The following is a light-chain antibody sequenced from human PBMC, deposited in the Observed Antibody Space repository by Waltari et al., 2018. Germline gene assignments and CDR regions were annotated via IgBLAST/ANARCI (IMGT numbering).Light chain of an antibody. V-gene: IGLV1-47*01. J-gene: IGLJ2*01. CDR2: LTH. CDR1: ISNIGTHY. CDR3: ATRDEGPTVV. Sequence: QSVLTQPPSASGTPGQSVTISCSGSISNIGTHYVYWYQQLPGTAPKLLIYLTHRLHSGGPDRFSASKSGTSASLAISGLRFEEEADYYCATRDEGPTVVFGGGTKLTVL.